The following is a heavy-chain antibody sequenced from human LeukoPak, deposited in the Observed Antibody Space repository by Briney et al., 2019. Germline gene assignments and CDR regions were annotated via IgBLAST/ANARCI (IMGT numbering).Heavy chain of an antibody. J-gene: IGHJ4*02. CDR1: GFTFSNYN. V-gene: IGHV3-48*01. D-gene: IGHD6-19*01. Sequence: GGSLRLSCAASGFTFSNYNMFRARQAPGKGLEWVSYITSSSNTVHYADSVKGRFTLSRDNAKSSLYLQMNSLRAEDTAIYYCARLLSGWYLADYWGQGTLVTVSS. CDR3: ARLLSGWYLADY. CDR2: ITSSSNTV.